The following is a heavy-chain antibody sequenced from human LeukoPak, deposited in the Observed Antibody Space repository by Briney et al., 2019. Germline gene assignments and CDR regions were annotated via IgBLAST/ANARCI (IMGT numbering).Heavy chain of an antibody. D-gene: IGHD4-17*01. CDR3: ARLIYGDYSYRAFDI. CDR1: GGTFISYA. J-gene: IGHJ3*02. Sequence: ASVKVSCKASGGTFISYAISWVRQATGQGLEWRGWMNPNSGNTGYAQKFQGRVTMTRNTSISTAYMELSSLRSEDTAVYYCARLIYGDYSYRAFDIWGQGTMVTVSS. V-gene: IGHV1-8*02. CDR2: MNPNSGNT.